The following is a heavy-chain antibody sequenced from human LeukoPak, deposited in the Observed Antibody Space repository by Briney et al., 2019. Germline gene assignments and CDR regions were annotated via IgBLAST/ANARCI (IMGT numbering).Heavy chain of an antibody. CDR3: ASHKGF. CDR2: ISGSSGII. J-gene: IGHJ4*02. CDR1: GFTFNTYT. Sequence: PGGSLRLSCAASGFTFNTYTMNWVRQAPGKGLEWVSYISGSSGIIDYADSVRGRFTISRDNAKNSLYLQMNSLRAEDTAVYYCASHKGFWGQGTLVTVSS. V-gene: IGHV3-48*01.